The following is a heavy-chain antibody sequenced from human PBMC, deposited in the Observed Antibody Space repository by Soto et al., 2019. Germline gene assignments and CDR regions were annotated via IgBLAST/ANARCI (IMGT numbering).Heavy chain of an antibody. Sequence: EVQLVESGGGLVQPGGSLRLSCAASGFTFSSYWLHWVRQAPWKGLVCLSRLNSDGSSAYYADSVKGRFTISRDNAQNTVYLQMNRLGDEDTAVYYCVRGKRGGWYFDYWGQGTLVTVSS. CDR3: VRGKRGGWYFDY. V-gene: IGHV3-74*01. J-gene: IGHJ4*02. CDR1: GFTFSSYW. CDR2: LNSDGSSA. D-gene: IGHD6-19*01.